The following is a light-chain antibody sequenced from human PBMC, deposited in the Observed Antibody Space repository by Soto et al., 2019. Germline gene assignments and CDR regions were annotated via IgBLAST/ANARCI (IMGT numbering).Light chain of an antibody. CDR1: SSDVGSYNL. CDR2: EVS. CDR3: CSYAGSSTWV. Sequence: QSVLTQPASVSGSPGQSITISCTGTSSDVGSYNLVSWYQQHPGKAPKLMIYEVSKRPSGISNHFSGSKSGYTASLTISGLQAEDEADYYCCSYAGSSTWVFGGGTKLTVL. V-gene: IGLV2-23*02. J-gene: IGLJ3*02.